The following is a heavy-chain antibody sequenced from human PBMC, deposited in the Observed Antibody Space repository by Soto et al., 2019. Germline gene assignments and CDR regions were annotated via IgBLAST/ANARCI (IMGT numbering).Heavy chain of an antibody. CDR3: ARDRYFYDSRGYYRTLDS. V-gene: IGHV4-59*01. D-gene: IGHD3-22*01. CDR2: IFHTGIT. CDR1: GGSFSNDY. Sequence: QVQLQESGPGLVKPSETLSLSCFISGGSFSNDYWTWIRQSPGKGLEWIGYIFHTGITDYNPSVKRRVTISIYQSRNLFSLNLTSVTAADTAVYYCARDRYFYDSRGYYRTLDSWGQGTLVTVSS. J-gene: IGHJ5*01.